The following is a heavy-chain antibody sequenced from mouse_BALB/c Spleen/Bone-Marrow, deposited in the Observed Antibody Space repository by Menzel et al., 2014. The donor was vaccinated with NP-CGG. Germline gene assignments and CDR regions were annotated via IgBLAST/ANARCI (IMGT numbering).Heavy chain of an antibody. Sequence: VQLKESGGGLVQPGGSRKLSCAASGFTFSSFGMHWVRQAPEKGLEWVAYISSGSSTIYYADTVKGRFTISRDNPKNTLFLQMTSLRSEDTAMYYCARLTFPTATYYYAMDYWGQGTSVTVSS. CDR3: ARLTFPTATYYYAMDY. CDR2: ISSGSSTI. CDR1: GFTFSSFG. D-gene: IGHD1-2*01. V-gene: IGHV5-17*02. J-gene: IGHJ4*01.